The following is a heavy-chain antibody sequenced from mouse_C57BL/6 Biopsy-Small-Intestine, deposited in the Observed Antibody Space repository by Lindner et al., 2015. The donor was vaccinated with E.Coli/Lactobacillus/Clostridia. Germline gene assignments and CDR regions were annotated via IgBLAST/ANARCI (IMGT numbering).Heavy chain of an antibody. CDR3: ARDWGRYCSGGSCYFDY. CDR1: GYTFTSYG. D-gene: IGHD1-1*02. J-gene: IGHJ2*01. Sequence: KASGYTFTSYGISWVRQAPGQGLEWMGWISAYNGNTNYAQKLQGRVTMTTDTSTSTAYMELRSLRSDDTAVYYCARDWGRYCSGGSCYFDYWGQGTLVTVSS. V-gene: IGHV1-81*01. CDR2: ISAYNGNT.